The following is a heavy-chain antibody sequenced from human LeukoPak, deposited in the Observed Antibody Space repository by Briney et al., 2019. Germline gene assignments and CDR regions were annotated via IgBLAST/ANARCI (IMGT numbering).Heavy chain of an antibody. CDR3: AKDHFRTYYYDSSGYYPLDY. CDR1: GFTFSSYG. V-gene: IGHV3-30*02. Sequence: GGSLRLSCAASGFTFSSYGMHWVRQAPGKGLEWVAVILSDGSKEFYTDSVKGRFTISRDNSKNTLYLQMNSLRAEDTAVYYCAKDHFRTYYYDSSGYYPLDYWGQGTLVTVSS. D-gene: IGHD3-22*01. J-gene: IGHJ4*02. CDR2: ILSDGSKE.